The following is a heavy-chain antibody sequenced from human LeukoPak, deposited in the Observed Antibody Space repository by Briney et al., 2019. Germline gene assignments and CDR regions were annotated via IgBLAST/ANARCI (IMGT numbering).Heavy chain of an antibody. CDR3: AREMGWGAIVVVPAARGGNAFDI. CDR1: GYTLTELS. V-gene: IGHV1-24*01. D-gene: IGHD2-2*01. Sequence: ASVKVSCKVSGYTLTELSMHWVRQARGKGLEWMGGFDPEDGETIYAQKFQGRVTITADESTSTAYMELSSLRSEDTAVYYCAREMGWGAIVVVPAARGGNAFDIWGQGTMVTVSS. CDR2: FDPEDGET. J-gene: IGHJ3*02.